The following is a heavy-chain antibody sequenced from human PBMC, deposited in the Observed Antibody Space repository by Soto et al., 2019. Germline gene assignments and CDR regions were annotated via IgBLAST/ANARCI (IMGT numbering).Heavy chain of an antibody. CDR3: AREYSNYRPDYFDY. CDR1: AYTFTSYG. V-gene: IGHV1-18*01. Sequence: ASVKVSCKASAYTFTSYGISWVRQAPGQGLEWMGWISAYNGNTNYAQKLQGRVTMTTDTSTSTAYMELRSLRSDDTAVYYCAREYSNYRPDYFDYWGQGTLVTVSS. D-gene: IGHD4-4*01. CDR2: ISAYNGNT. J-gene: IGHJ4*02.